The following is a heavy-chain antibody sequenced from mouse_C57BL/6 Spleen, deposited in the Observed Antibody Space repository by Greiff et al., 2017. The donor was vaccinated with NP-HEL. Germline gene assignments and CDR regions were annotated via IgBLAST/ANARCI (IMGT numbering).Heavy chain of an antibody. V-gene: IGHV1-82*01. J-gene: IGHJ1*03. CDR2: IYPGDGDT. Sequence: VQLQQSGPELVKPGASVKISCKASGYAFSSSWMNWVKQRPGKGLEWIGRIYPGDGDTNYNGKFKGKATLTADKSSSTAYMQLSSLTSEDSAVYFCARLDYGSSYGWYFDVWGTGTTVTVSS. CDR1: GYAFSSSW. CDR3: ARLDYGSSYGWYFDV. D-gene: IGHD1-1*01.